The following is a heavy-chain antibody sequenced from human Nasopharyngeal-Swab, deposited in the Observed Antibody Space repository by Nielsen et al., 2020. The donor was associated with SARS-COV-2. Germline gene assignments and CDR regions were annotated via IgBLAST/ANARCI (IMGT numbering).Heavy chain of an antibody. V-gene: IGHV3-48*03. J-gene: IGHJ6*02. Sequence: GESLKISCAASGFTFSSYEMNWVRQAPGKGLEWVSYISSSGSTIYYADSVKGRFTISRDNAKNSLYLQMNSLRAEDTAVYYCARQGPHYYYYGMDVWGQGTTVTVSS. CDR1: GFTFSSYE. CDR3: ARQGPHYYYYGMDV. CDR2: ISSSGSTI.